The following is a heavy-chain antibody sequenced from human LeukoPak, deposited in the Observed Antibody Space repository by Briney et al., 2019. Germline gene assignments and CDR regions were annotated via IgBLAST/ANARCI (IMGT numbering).Heavy chain of an antibody. CDR1: GGSISSGDYY. D-gene: IGHD3-10*01. CDR2: IYYSRST. J-gene: IGHJ4*02. V-gene: IGHV4-30-4*01. Sequence: PSETLSLTCTVSGGSISSGDYYWSWIRQPPGKGLEWIGYIYYSRSTYYNPSLKSRVTISVDTSKNQFSLKLSSVTAADTAVYYCARAAPRNYYGSGSYYTGSKLRGYYFDYWGQGALVTVSS. CDR3: ARAAPRNYYGSGSYYTGSKLRGYYFDY.